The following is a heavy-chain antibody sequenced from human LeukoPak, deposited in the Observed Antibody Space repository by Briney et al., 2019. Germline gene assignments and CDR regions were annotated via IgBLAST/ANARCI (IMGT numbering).Heavy chain of an antibody. CDR1: GFTFANYA. CDR2: ITPAGTT. Sequence: GGSLRLSCAASGFTFANYAMSWVRQAPGKGLEWVSAITPAGTTFYADIVKSRFSVSRDDSKNTLSLQMNSLRAEDTAVYYCVKESPYPEGSTARIHYFDNWGQGTLVTVSS. D-gene: IGHD2-2*01. V-gene: IGHV3-23*01. J-gene: IGHJ4*02. CDR3: VKESPYPEGSTARIHYFDN.